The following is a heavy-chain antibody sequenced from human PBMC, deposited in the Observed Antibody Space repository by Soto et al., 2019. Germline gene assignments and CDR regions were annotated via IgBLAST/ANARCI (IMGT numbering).Heavy chain of an antibody. J-gene: IGHJ5*02. CDR3: TTDLWRIAVVVGSTGYFNP. CDR1: GFTFSSYA. V-gene: IGHV3-15*01. D-gene: IGHD2-15*01. CDR2: IKSKSDGGTT. Sequence: PGGSLRLCCAASGFTFSSYAMSWVRQAPGKGLDWVGRIKSKSDGGTTEYAAPVRGRFTISRDDSKNTLYLQMNSLKTEDTAVYYCTTDLWRIAVVVGSTGYFNPWGQGTPVTVSS.